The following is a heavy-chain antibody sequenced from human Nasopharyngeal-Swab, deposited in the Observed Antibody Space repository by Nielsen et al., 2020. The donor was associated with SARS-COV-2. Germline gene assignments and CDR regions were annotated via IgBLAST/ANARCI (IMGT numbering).Heavy chain of an antibody. J-gene: IGHJ4*02. Sequence: SGPTLVKPTQTLTLTCTFSGFSLSTSGMCVSWIRQPPGKGLEWIGYVYHSGSTNYNPSLKSRVTISVDTPKNQLSLRLRSVTAADTAVYYCARGSREIETYHFDYWGQGTLVTVSS. V-gene: IGHV4-61*08. CDR3: ARGSREIETYHFDY. CDR2: VYHSGST. CDR1: GFSLSTSGMC. D-gene: IGHD5-24*01.